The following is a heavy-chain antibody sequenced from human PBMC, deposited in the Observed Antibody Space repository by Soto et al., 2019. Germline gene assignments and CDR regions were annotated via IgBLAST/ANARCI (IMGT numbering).Heavy chain of an antibody. CDR1: AFTFSNYN. J-gene: IGHJ5*02. D-gene: IGHD3-22*01. CDR2: ISSSSTI. V-gene: IGHV3-48*01. CDR3: AREGDSSGWYNWFDP. Sequence: EVQLVESGGGLVQPGGSLRLSCAASAFTFSNYNMNWVRQALGKGLEWVSYISSSSTIYYADSVKGRFTISRDNAKNSLYLQMNSLRAEDTAVYYCAREGDSSGWYNWFDPWGQGTLVTVSS.